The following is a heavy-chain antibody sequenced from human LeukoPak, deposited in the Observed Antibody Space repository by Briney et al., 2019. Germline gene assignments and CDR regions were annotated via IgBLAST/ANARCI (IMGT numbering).Heavy chain of an antibody. Sequence: PSETLPLTCAVYGGSFSGYYWSWIRQPPGKGLEWIGEINHSGSTNYNPSLKSRVTISVDTSKNQFSLKLSSVTAADTAVYYCARYYYDSSGSNVHYDYWGQGTLVTVSS. J-gene: IGHJ4*02. CDR2: INHSGST. CDR3: ARYYYDSSGSNVHYDY. V-gene: IGHV4-34*01. D-gene: IGHD3-22*01. CDR1: GGSFSGYY.